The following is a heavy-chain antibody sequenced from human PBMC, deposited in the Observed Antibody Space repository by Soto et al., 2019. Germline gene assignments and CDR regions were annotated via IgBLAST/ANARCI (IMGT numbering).Heavy chain of an antibody. J-gene: IGHJ5*02. D-gene: IGHD5-12*01. CDR1: GFGFTDYT. CDR2: INAAGNFL. CDR3: TGDVSGHARFGP. Sequence: VRLVESGGGLVKPGGSLRLSCAASGFGFTDYTMAWLRQTPGGGLEWVSSINAAGNFLSYADSFKGRGTISRDNAKKSLFPQLTSRLVEDPVVYSCTGDVSGHARFGPWGQWTRVSVSS. V-gene: IGHV3-21*02.